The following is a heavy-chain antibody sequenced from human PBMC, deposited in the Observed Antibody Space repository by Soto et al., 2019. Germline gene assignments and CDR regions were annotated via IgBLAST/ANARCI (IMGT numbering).Heavy chain of an antibody. D-gene: IGHD1-7*01. CDR2: IKTKSDGATT. Sequence: VGSLRLSCAASGFTFSNAWMNWVRQAPGKGLEWVGRIKTKSDGATTDYAAPVKGRFTISRDDSRNTLYLQMNSLKAEDTAVYYCTALTGTTMALDYWGQGTLVTVSS. CDR1: GFTFSNAW. CDR3: TALTGTTMALDY. J-gene: IGHJ4*02. V-gene: IGHV3-15*01.